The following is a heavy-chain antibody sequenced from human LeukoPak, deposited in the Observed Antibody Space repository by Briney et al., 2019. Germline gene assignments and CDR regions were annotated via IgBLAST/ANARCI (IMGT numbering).Heavy chain of an antibody. Sequence: PGGSLRLSCAASGFTFSSYSMNWVRQAPGKGLEWVSAISGSGGSTYYADSVKGRFTISRDNSKNTLYLQMNSLRAEDTAVYYCAKKGFPGYCSSTSCYTGEHGFDYWGQGTLVTVSS. CDR3: AKKGFPGYCSSTSCYTGEHGFDY. CDR1: GFTFSSYS. CDR2: ISGSGGST. V-gene: IGHV3-23*01. D-gene: IGHD2-2*02. J-gene: IGHJ4*02.